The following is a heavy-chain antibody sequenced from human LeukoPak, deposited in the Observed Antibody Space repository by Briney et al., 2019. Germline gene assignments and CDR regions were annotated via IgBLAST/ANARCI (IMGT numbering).Heavy chain of an antibody. D-gene: IGHD1-20*01. CDR3: ARGVTGIHY. V-gene: IGHV4-34*01. J-gene: IGHJ4*02. CDR1: GGSFSGYY. Sequence: SETLSLTCAVYGGSFSGYYWSWIRQPPGKGLEWIGEINHSGSTNYNPSLKSRVTISVDTSKNQFSLKLSSVTASDTAVYYCARGVTGIHYWGQGTLVTVSS. CDR2: INHSGST.